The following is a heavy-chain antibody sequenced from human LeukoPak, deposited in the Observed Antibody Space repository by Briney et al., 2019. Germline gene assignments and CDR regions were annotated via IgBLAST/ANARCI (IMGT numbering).Heavy chain of an antibody. J-gene: IGHJ6*03. D-gene: IGHD3-9*01. V-gene: IGHV4-59*13. CDR1: GGSIRSYY. CDR2: IYYSGST. Sequence: SETLSLTXTVSGGSIRSYYWSWIRQPPGKGLEWIGYIYYSGSTNYNPSLKSRVTISVDTSKNQFSLKLSSVTAADTAVYYCARGVRDYDILTGYYRPYYYYYYMDVWGKGTTVTVSS. CDR3: ARGVRDYDILTGYYRPYYYYYYMDV.